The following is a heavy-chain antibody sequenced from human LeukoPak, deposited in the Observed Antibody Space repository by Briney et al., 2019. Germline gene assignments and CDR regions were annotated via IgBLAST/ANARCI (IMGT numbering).Heavy chain of an antibody. CDR2: ISGSGGNT. Sequence: QPGGSLRLSCAASGFTFSSYAMNWVRQAPGKGLEWVSSISGSGGNTYYADSVKGRFTISRDKSKNTLYLQMNSLRAADTAVYYCAISSCGGNCYSGFDSWGQGTLVTVSS. V-gene: IGHV3-23*01. J-gene: IGHJ4*02. CDR1: GFTFSSYA. D-gene: IGHD2-21*01. CDR3: AISSCGGNCYSGFDS.